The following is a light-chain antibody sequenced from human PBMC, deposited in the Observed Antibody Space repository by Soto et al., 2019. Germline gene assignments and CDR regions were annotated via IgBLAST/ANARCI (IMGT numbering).Light chain of an antibody. J-gene: IGKJ3*01. CDR2: AAS. V-gene: IGKV1-9*01. Sequence: DIQLTQSPSFLSASVGDRVTITCRASQGISNYLAWYQQKPGKAPQLLIYAASTLQSGVPSRFSGGASGTEFTLTVSSLQPEHFATYCCQQLNSSPFTFGPGTKVDIK. CDR3: QQLNSSPFT. CDR1: QGISNY.